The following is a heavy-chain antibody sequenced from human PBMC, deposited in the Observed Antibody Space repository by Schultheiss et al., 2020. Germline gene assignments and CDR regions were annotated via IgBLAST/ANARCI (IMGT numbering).Heavy chain of an antibody. CDR3: ARDTAYCGDDCYFSSCDY. CDR1: GFTFSSYA. J-gene: IGHJ4*02. CDR2: ISYDGSNK. V-gene: IGHV3-30*07. D-gene: IGHD2-21*01. Sequence: GSLRLSCAASGFTFSSYAMHWVRQAPGKGLEWVAVISYDGSNKYYADSVKGRFTISRDNSKNTLYLQMNSLRAEDTAVYYCARDTAYCGDDCYFSSCDYWGQGTLVTVSS.